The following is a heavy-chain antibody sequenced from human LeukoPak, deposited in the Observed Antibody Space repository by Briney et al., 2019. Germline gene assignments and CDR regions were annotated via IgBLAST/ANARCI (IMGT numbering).Heavy chain of an antibody. CDR2: INPNSGGT. J-gene: IGHJ4*02. Sequence: EASVKVSCKASGYTFTGYYMHWVRQAHGQGLEWMGRINPNSGGTNYAQKFQGRVTMTRDTSISTAYMELSRLRSDDTAVYYCARDFSQWLVPGYWGQGTLVTVSS. D-gene: IGHD6-19*01. CDR3: ARDFSQWLVPGY. CDR1: GYTFTGYY. V-gene: IGHV1-2*06.